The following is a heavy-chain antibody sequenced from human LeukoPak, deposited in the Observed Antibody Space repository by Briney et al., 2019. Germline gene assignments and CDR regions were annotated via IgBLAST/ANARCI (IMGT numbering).Heavy chain of an antibody. Sequence: ASVNVSCTASGYTFTGYYMSWVRQAPGQGFEWIGWINPNSGATNYSQKFQCRVTMTRDTSITTAYMEVSGLTFDDTAVYYCARSDEYASEYYLDYWGQGTLVTVSS. V-gene: IGHV1-2*02. CDR2: INPNSGAT. J-gene: IGHJ4*02. D-gene: IGHD2-2*01. CDR3: ARSDEYASEYYLDY. CDR1: GYTFTGYY.